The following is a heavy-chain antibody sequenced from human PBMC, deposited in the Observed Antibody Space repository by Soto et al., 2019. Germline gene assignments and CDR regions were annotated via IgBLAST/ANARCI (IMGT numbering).Heavy chain of an antibody. CDR2: ISGSGGIT. D-gene: IGHD6-13*01. Sequence: EVQLLESGGGLVQPGGSLRLSCAASGFTFSNSAMSWVRKAAGKGLEWVSGISGSGGITYSAASARGRFTISRDNSKNTLYLQMNSLRAEDTAVYYCATSDSSSWYNWFDPWGQGTLVTVSS. J-gene: IGHJ5*02. V-gene: IGHV3-23*01. CDR3: ATSDSSSWYNWFDP. CDR1: GFTFSNSA.